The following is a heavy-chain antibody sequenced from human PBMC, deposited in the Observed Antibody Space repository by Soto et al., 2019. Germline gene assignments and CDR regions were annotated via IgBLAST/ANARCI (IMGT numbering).Heavy chain of an antibody. D-gene: IGHD6-19*01. Sequence: GGSLRLSCAASGFTFDDYAMHWVRQAPGKGLEWVSGISWNSGSIGYADSVKGRFTISRDNAKNSLYLQMNSLRAEDTALYYCAKDGEAYSSGWFFDYWGQGTLVTVSS. J-gene: IGHJ4*02. CDR2: ISWNSGSI. CDR1: GFTFDDYA. V-gene: IGHV3-9*01. CDR3: AKDGEAYSSGWFFDY.